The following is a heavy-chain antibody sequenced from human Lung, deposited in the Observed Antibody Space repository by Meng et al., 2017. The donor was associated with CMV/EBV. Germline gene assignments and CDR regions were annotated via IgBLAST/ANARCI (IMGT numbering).Heavy chain of an antibody. D-gene: IGHD2-2*01. V-gene: IGHV3-30*04. CDR1: GFTFSSYA. J-gene: IGHJ4*02. Sequence: CPASGFTFSSYAMHWVRQAPGKGLEVVAVISYDGSNKYYADSVKGRFNISRDNSKNTLYLQMNSLRAEDRAVYDCAREMLVVPAATLYYWGQGXLVTVSS. CDR3: AREMLVVPAATLYY. CDR2: ISYDGSNK.